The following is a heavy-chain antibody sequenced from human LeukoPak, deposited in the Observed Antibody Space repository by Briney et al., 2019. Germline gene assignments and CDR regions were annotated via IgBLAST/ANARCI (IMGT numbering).Heavy chain of an antibody. J-gene: IGHJ4*02. CDR3: ARDPLVGSSPFDF. V-gene: IGHV3-21*01. Sequence: PGGSLRLSCAASGFTFGGYSMNWVRQAPGKGLEWVSSISSSGSYIYYGDSVRGRFTISRDNTKNSLYLQMNSLRAEDTAVYYCARDPLVGSSPFDFWGQGTLVTVSS. CDR2: ISSSGSYI. D-gene: IGHD6-6*01. CDR1: GFTFGGYS.